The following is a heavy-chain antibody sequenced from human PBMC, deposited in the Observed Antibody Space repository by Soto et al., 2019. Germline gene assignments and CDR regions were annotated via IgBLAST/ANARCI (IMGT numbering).Heavy chain of an antibody. D-gene: IGHD2-2*01. J-gene: IGHJ6*02. V-gene: IGHV1-69*01. CDR2: IIPIFGTA. CDR1: GGTFSSYA. Sequence: QVQLVQSGAEVKKPGSSVKVSCKASGGTFSSYAISWVRQAPGQGLEWLGGIIPIFGTANYAQKVHGRVTITADEYTSTAYMELSSLESEDSAVYYCARSTVPAAITEIYYYLYGMDVWGQGTKVTVSS. CDR3: ARSTVPAAITEIYYYLYGMDV.